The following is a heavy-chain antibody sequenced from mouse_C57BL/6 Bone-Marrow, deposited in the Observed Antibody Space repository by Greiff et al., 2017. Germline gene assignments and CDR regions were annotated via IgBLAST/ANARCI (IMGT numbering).Heavy chain of an antibody. CDR3: ARRGLRYWYFDV. CDR2: ISSGGSYT. Sequence: EVQWVESGGDLVKPGGSLKLSCAASGFTFSSYGMSWVRQTPDKRLEWVATISSGGSYTYYPDSVKGRFTISRDNAKNTLYLQMSSLKSEDTAMYYCARRGLRYWYFDVWGTGTTVTVSS. CDR1: GFTFSSYG. D-gene: IGHD1-1*01. J-gene: IGHJ1*03. V-gene: IGHV5-6*01.